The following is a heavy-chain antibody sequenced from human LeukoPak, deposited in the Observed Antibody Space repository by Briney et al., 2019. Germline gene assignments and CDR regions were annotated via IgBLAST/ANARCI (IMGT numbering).Heavy chain of an antibody. J-gene: IGHJ3*02. D-gene: IGHD1-14*01. Sequence: GGSLRLSCAASGFTFSSYGMHWVRQAPGKGLEWVAVISYDGSNKYYADSVKGRFTISRDNSKNTLYLQMNSLRAEDTAVYYCARGDVVIEPPRFCGFDIWGHGTMVTVSS. V-gene: IGHV3-30*03. CDR1: GFTFSSYG. CDR3: ARGDVVIEPPRFCGFDI. CDR2: ISYDGSNK.